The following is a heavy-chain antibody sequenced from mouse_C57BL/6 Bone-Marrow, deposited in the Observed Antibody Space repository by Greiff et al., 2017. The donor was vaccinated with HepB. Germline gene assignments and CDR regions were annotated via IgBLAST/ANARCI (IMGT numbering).Heavy chain of an antibody. CDR1: GFTFSDYY. CDR2: ISNGGGST. J-gene: IGHJ3*01. D-gene: IGHD2-12*01. Sequence: DVMLVESGGGLVQPGGSLKLSCAASGFTFSDYYMYWVRQTPEKRLEWVAYISNGGGSTYYPDTVKGRFTISRDNAKNTLYLQMSRLKSEDTAMYYCARALYAWFAYWGQGTLVTVSA. CDR3: ARALYAWFAY. V-gene: IGHV5-12*01.